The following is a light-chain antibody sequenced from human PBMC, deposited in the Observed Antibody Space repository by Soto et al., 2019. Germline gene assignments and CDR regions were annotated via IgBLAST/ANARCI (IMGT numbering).Light chain of an antibody. CDR2: GAS. J-gene: IGKJ2*01. CDR3: QQYNNWPPL. V-gene: IGKV3-15*01. Sequence: EIVMTQSPATLSVSPGERATLSCRASQSVSSNLAWYLQKPGQAPRLLIYGASTRATDIPARFSGSGSGTEFTLTISSLLSEDFAVYYCQQYNNWPPLFGQGTKLEIK. CDR1: QSVSSN.